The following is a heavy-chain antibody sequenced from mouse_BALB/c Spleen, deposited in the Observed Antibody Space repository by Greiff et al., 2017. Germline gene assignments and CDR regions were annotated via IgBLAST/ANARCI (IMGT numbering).Heavy chain of an antibody. CDR3: VRGYDGFAY. J-gene: IGHJ3*01. D-gene: IGHD2-14*01. V-gene: IGHV10-1*02. Sequence: EVQGVESGGGLVQPKGSLKLSCAASGFTFNTYAMNWVRQAPGKGLEWVARIRSKSNNYATYYADSVKDRFTISRDDSQSMLYLQMNNLKTEDTAMYYCVRGYDGFAYWGQGTLVTVSA. CDR1: GFTFNTYA. CDR2: IRSKSNNYAT.